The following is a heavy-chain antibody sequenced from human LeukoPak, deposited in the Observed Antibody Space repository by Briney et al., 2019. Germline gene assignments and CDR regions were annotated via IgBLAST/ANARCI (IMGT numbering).Heavy chain of an antibody. CDR1: GFTFSSYA. Sequence: GGSLRLSCAASGFTFSSYAMSWVRQAPGKGLEWVSAISGSGGSTYYADSVKGRFTISRDNSKNTLYLQMNSLRAEDTAVYYCAKDPLYYYDSSGYNHFDYWAREPWSPSPQ. V-gene: IGHV3-23*01. D-gene: IGHD3-22*01. CDR2: ISGSGGST. J-gene: IGHJ4*02. CDR3: AKDPLYYYDSSGYNHFDY.